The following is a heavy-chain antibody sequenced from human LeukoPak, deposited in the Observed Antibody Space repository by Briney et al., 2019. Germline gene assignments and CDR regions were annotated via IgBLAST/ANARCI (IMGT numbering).Heavy chain of an antibody. CDR2: IYHSGST. Sequence: SGTLSLTCAVSGGSISSSNWWSWIRQPPGKGLEWIGEIYHSGSTNYNPSLKSRVTISVDKSKTQFSLKLSSVTAADTAVYYCARASVSGYCSGGSCSDAFDIWGQGTMVTVSS. CDR1: GGSISSSNW. D-gene: IGHD2-15*01. J-gene: IGHJ3*02. CDR3: ARASVSGYCSGGSCSDAFDI. V-gene: IGHV4-4*02.